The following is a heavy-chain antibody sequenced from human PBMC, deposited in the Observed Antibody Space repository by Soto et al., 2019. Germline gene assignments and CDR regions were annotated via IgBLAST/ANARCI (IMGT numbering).Heavy chain of an antibody. D-gene: IGHD2-21*02. CDR2: IYWNDDK. CDR1: GFSLSTSGVG. Sequence: QITLKESGPTLVKPTQTLTLTCTFSGFSLSTSGVGVGWIRQPPGKALEWLALIYWNDDKRYSPSLNSRLTITKGTTKNQGVLTMTSMEPVDTTTYTGAHSRLRYDAFALWGQGTRVSDSS. CDR3: AHSRLRYDAFAL. J-gene: IGHJ3*01. V-gene: IGHV2-5*01.